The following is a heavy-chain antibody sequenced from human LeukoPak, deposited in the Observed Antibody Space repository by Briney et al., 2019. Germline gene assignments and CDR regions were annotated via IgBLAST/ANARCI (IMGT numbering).Heavy chain of an antibody. CDR2: IIPIFGTA. V-gene: IGHV1-69*01. D-gene: IGHD3-10*01. CDR3: ARGGSYYGSGSYRLMDV. Sequence: GSSVKVSCKASGGTFSSYAISWVRQAPGQGLEWMEGIIPIFGTANYAQKFQGRVTITADESTSTAYMELSSLRSEDTAVYYCARGGSYYGSGSYRLMDVWGKGTTVTVSS. CDR1: GGTFSSYA. J-gene: IGHJ6*04.